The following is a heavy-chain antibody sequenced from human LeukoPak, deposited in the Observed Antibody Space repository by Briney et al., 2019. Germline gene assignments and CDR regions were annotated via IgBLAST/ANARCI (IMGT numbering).Heavy chain of an antibody. D-gene: IGHD2-15*01. CDR2: INHSGST. J-gene: IGHJ5*02. CDR1: GGSFSGYY. V-gene: IGHV4-34*01. Sequence: KASETLSLTCAVYGGSFSGYYWSWIRQPPGKGLEWIGEINHSGSTNYNPSLKSRVTISVDTSKNQFSLKLSSVTAADTAVYYCARRRYCSGGSCYRSSPPPRYNWFDPWGQGTLVTVSS. CDR3: ARRRYCSGGSCYRSSPPPRYNWFDP.